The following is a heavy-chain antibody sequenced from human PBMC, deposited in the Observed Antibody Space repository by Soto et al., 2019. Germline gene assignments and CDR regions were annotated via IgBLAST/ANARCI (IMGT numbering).Heavy chain of an antibody. D-gene: IGHD3-22*01. J-gene: IGHJ6*02. CDR2: MNPNSGNT. V-gene: IGHV1-8*01. Sequence: ASVKVSCKDSGYTFTSNDINWVRQATGQGLEWMGWMNPNSGNTGYAQKFQGRVTMTRNTSISTAYMELSSLRSEDTAVYYCARYLVSYDSSGYYYYGMDVWGQGTTVTVSS. CDR1: GYTFTSND. CDR3: ARYLVSYDSSGYYYYGMDV.